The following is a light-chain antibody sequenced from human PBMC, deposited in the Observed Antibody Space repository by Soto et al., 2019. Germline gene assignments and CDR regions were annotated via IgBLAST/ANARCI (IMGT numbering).Light chain of an antibody. CDR3: TSYTSISTYV. CDR2: DVT. J-gene: IGLJ1*01. Sequence: QSALTQPASVSGPPGQSITISCTGTSGDVGAYNYVSWYQHHPGKAPRLVIYDVTNRPSGISDRFSGSKSGNTASLTISGLLAEDEADYYCTSYTSISTYVFGTGTKVTVL. CDR1: SGDVGAYNY. V-gene: IGLV2-14*01.